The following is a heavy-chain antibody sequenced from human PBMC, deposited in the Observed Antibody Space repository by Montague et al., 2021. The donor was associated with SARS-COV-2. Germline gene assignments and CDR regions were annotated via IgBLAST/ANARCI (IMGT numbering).Heavy chain of an antibody. CDR3: ARAKGFLVLMVYVMGAFDI. Sequence: TLSLTCTVSGGSINSGGYYWGWIRQHPGKGPEWIGYIYYSGSTYYNPSLKSRVTLSVDTSKNQFSLKLSSVTAADTAVYYCARAKGFLVLMVYVMGAFDIWGQGTMVTVSS. CDR1: GGSINSGGYY. J-gene: IGHJ3*02. V-gene: IGHV4-31*03. CDR2: IYYSGST. D-gene: IGHD2-8*01.